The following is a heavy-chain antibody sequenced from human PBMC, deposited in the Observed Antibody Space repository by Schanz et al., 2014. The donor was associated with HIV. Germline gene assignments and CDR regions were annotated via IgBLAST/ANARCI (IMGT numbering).Heavy chain of an antibody. CDR1: GDSFTNYV. CDR2: IVPISGSA. J-gene: IGHJ5*02. Sequence: QVQLVQSGAEVKKPGSSVKVSCKASGDSFTNYVISWVRQAPGQGLEWLGGIVPISGSANYPQKFQGRVTITADKSTSTAYMELSSLRSEDTAIYYCARHLPGGLFSPLNLWGQGTLVTVSS. CDR3: ARHLPGGLFSPLNL. D-gene: IGHD3-16*01. V-gene: IGHV1-69*06.